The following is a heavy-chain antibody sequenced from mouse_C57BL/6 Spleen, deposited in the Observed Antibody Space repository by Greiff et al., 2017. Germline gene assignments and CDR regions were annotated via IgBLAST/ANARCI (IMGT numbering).Heavy chain of an antibody. D-gene: IGHD1-1*01. Sequence: EVQLQQSGPELVKPGASVKMSCKASGYTFTDYNMHWVKQSHGKSLEWIGYINPNNGGTSYNQKFKGKATLTVNKSSSTAYMELRSLTSQDSAVYYFARTLDYYGSSYYAMDYWGQGTSVTVSS. CDR2: INPNNGGT. J-gene: IGHJ4*01. V-gene: IGHV1-22*01. CDR1: GYTFTDYN. CDR3: ARTLDYYGSSYYAMDY.